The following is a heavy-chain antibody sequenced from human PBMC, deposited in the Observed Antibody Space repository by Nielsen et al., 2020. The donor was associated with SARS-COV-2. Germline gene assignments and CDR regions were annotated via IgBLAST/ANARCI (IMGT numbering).Heavy chain of an antibody. CDR1: GYTFTSYG. J-gene: IGHJ5*02. V-gene: IGHV1-18*01. CDR2: ISAYNGNT. CDR3: ATIGGHSSGWLGWWFDP. D-gene: IGHD6-19*01. Sequence: ASVKVSCKASGYTFTSYGISWVRQAPGQGLEWMGWISAYNGNTNYAQKLQGRVTMTTDTSTSTAYMELRSLRSDDTAVYYCATIGGHSSGWLGWWFDPWGQGTLVTVSS.